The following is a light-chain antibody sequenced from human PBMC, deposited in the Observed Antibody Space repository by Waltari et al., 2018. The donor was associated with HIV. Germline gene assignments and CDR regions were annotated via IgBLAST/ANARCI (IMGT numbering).Light chain of an antibody. CDR2: DDH. CDR3: QVWDSSRGLSFV. V-gene: IGLV3-21*02. Sequence: SYVLIQPPSVSVAPGQTATITCGGNNIESKRVQWYQQKPGQAPVLVVADDHDRPSAMPQRVSGSNSGNTATLTISRVEAVDEADYYCQVWDSSRGLSFVVGSGTKVTVL. J-gene: IGLJ1*01. CDR1: NIESKR.